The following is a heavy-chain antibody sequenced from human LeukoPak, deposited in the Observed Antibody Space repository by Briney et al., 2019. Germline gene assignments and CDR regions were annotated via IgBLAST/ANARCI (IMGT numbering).Heavy chain of an antibody. J-gene: IGHJ4*02. CDR3: ARLVRGDDYGDYDDY. V-gene: IGHV3-21*01. D-gene: IGHD4-17*01. Sequence: GGSLRLSCAASGFTFSSYSMNWVRQAPGKGLEWVSSISSGSSYIYYADSVKGRFTISRDNAKNSLYLQMNSLRAEDTAVYYCARLVRGDDYGDYDDYWGQGTLVTVSS. CDR1: GFTFSSYS. CDR2: ISSGSSYI.